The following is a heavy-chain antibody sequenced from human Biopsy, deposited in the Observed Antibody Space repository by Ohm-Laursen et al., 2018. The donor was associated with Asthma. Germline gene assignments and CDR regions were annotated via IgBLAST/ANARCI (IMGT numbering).Heavy chain of an antibody. V-gene: IGHV3-30*01. CDR2: ISKDASTQ. Sequence: SLRLSCAASGFSSSNFAIHWVRQAPGKGLEWVGVISKDASTQDYADSVKGRFTMARDNSKNTLDLQMNSLREEDTAVYYCVRDGTDDAFDIWGQGTVVSVSS. CDR1: GFSSSNFA. J-gene: IGHJ3*02. D-gene: IGHD1-1*01. CDR3: VRDGTDDAFDI.